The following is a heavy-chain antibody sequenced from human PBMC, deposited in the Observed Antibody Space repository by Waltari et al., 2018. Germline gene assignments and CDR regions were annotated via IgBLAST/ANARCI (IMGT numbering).Heavy chain of an antibody. CDR3: AREGDIVVVVAATDYYGMDV. D-gene: IGHD2-15*01. CDR2: ISSSGSTI. Sequence: EVQLVESGGGLVQPGGSLRLSCAASGFTLSSYEMNWVSQAPGKGLEWVSYISSSGSTIYYADSVKGLFTISRDNAKNSLYLQMNSLRAEDTAVYYCAREGDIVVVVAATDYYGMDVWGQGTTVTVSS. V-gene: IGHV3-48*03. J-gene: IGHJ6*02. CDR1: GFTLSSYE.